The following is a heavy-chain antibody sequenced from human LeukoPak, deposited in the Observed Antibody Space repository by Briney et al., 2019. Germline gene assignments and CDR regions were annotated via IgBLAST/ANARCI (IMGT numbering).Heavy chain of an antibody. V-gene: IGHV4-59*01. Sequence: PSETLSLTCTVSGGSISSYYWGWIRQPPGKGLEWIGYIYYSGSTNYNPSLKSRVTISVDTSKNQFSLKLSSVTAADTAVYYCARGIRGYSYGSLYYWGQGTLVTVSS. D-gene: IGHD5-18*01. CDR1: GGSISSYY. CDR3: ARGIRGYSYGSLYY. CDR2: IYYSGST. J-gene: IGHJ4*02.